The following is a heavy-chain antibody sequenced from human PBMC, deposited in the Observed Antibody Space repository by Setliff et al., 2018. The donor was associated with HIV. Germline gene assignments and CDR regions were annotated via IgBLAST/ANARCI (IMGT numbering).Heavy chain of an antibody. CDR3: ARVQMAYAAFDV. J-gene: IGHJ3*01. D-gene: IGHD4-17*01. CDR1: GGSISSGSYY. CDR2: IFTTGST. Sequence: SETLSLTCTVSGGSISSGSYYWSWIRQPAGKGLEWLGRIFTTGSTNYNPSLNSRVTISVDTSKNQFSLKVYSVTAADTAVYYCARVQMAYAAFDVWGQGTMVTVSS. V-gene: IGHV4-61*02.